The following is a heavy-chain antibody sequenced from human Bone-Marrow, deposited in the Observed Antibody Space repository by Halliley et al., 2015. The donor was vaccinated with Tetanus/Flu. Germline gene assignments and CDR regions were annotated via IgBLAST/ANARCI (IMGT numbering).Heavy chain of an antibody. D-gene: IGHD4-17*01. V-gene: IGHV3-23*01. CDR1: TFTFSDYA. CDR3: AKSAPVTTPRKNYYYYGMDV. Sequence: SLRLSCAASTFTFSDYAMSWVRQAPGKGLEWVSGISGGGDRTYYADSVKGRFTISRDNSKNTLYLQMFSLRAEDTAVYYCAKSAPVTTPRKNYYYYGMDVWGRGTTVTVSS. J-gene: IGHJ6*02. CDR2: ISGGGDRT.